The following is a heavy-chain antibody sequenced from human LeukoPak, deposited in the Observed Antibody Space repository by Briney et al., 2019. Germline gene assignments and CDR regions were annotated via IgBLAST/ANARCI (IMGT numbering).Heavy chain of an antibody. D-gene: IGHD5-12*01. J-gene: IGHJ6*02. CDR1: GFSVSSFS. Sequence: PGGSLRLSCAASGFSVSSFSMNWVRKAPGKGLEWVSHITWSNNIYYADSVKGRSTISRDSAKSSLFLQMNSLRDEDTAVYYCARDPGNSGYGMDVWGQGTTVLVSS. V-gene: IGHV3-48*02. CDR3: ARDPGNSGYGMDV. CDR2: ITWSNNI.